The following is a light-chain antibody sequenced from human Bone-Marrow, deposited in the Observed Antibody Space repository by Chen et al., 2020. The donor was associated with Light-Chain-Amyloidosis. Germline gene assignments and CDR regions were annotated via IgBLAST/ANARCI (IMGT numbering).Light chain of an antibody. CDR1: SSDVGGYNY. Sequence: QSALTQPPSASGSPGQSVTISCTGTSSDVGGYNYVSWYQQHPGKAPKLMIYEVSKRPSGVPDRFSGSKSGNTASLTVSGLQAEDEADYYCGSYAGINYYIFGGGTKLTVL. CDR2: EVS. J-gene: IGLJ2*01. V-gene: IGLV2-8*01. CDR3: GSYAGINYYI.